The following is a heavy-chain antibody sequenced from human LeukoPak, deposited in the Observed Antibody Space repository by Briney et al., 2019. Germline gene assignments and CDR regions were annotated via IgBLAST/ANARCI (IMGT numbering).Heavy chain of an antibody. CDR2: INHSGST. Sequence: SETLSLTCAVYSGSFSGDYWSWIRQPPGRGLEWIGEINHSGSTNYNPSLKSRVTISVDTSKNQFSLKLSSVTAADTAVYYCAKRGYYDSSGYYSYYFDYWGQGTLVTVSS. CDR3: AKRGYYDSSGYYSYYFDY. D-gene: IGHD3-22*01. J-gene: IGHJ4*02. CDR1: SGSFSGDY. V-gene: IGHV4-34*01.